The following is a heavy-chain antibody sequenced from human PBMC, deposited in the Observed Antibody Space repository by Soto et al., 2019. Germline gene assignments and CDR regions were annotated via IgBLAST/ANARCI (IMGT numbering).Heavy chain of an antibody. J-gene: IGHJ4*02. CDR2: IDPSDSYT. D-gene: IGHD2-15*01. Sequence: PGESLKISCKGSGSSFYSYWITWVLQMPGKLLEWMGRIDPSDSYTTYSPSFHGHVTFSVDKSISTAYLQWSSLKASDTAMYYCAGRESGYGSGGTGSVLAYWGQGTQVTVTS. V-gene: IGHV5-10-1*01. CDR1: GSSFYSYW. CDR3: AGRESGYGSGGTGSVLAY.